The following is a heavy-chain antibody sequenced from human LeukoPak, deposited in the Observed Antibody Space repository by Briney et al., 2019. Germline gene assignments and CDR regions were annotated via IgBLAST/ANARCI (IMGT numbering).Heavy chain of an antibody. CDR1: GFTFSTYA. J-gene: IGHJ4*02. CDR3: AKNYYDSSGYYYTFDY. D-gene: IGHD3-22*01. CDR2: ITGSGGGT. V-gene: IGHV3-23*01. Sequence: GGSLRLSCAVSGFTFSTYAMSWVRQAPGKGLEWVSTITGSGGGTFYADSVKGRFTISRDNSKNTLYLQMNRLRAEDTAVYYCAKNYYDSSGYYYTFDYWGQGTLVTVS.